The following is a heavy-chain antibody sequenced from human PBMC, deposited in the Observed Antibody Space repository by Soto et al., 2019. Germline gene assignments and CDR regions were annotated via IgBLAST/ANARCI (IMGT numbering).Heavy chain of an antibody. D-gene: IGHD4-4*01. CDR1: GFDLRSYC. Sequence: GCLILYSEASGFDLRSYCMRWVRQAPGKGLEWVANIKEDGSEEFYVDSVKGRFTISRDNAKNSLYLQMTALRAEDTAVYYCARDTVGFDYWGQGTLVTVSS. CDR3: ARDTVGFDY. J-gene: IGHJ4*02. V-gene: IGHV3-7*01. CDR2: IKEDGSEE.